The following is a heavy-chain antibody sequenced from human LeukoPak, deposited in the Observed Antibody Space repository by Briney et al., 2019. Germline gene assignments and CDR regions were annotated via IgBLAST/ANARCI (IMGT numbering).Heavy chain of an antibody. CDR2: IYYSGST. J-gene: IGHJ1*01. D-gene: IGHD6-13*01. CDR1: GGSIRSGDYY. CDR3: ARGIAAAGTDAEYFQH. Sequence: PSETLSLTCTVSGGSIRSGDYYWSWIRQPPGKGLEWIGYIYYSGSTNYNPSLKSRVTISVDTSKNQFSLKLSSVTAADTAVYYCARGIAAAGTDAEYFQHWGQGTLVTVSS. V-gene: IGHV4-61*08.